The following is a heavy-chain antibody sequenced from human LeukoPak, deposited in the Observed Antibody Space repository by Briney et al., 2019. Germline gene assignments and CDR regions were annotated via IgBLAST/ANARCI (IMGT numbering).Heavy chain of an antibody. V-gene: IGHV1-46*01. J-gene: IGHJ4*02. Sequence: GASVKVSCKTSGYTFTLYYIHWVRQAPGQGLEWMGIISPNGGTTRYAQKSQGRVTMTRDMSSSTVYMVMSSLTSEDTAAYYCVREKEKEKAFDYWGQGTLVTVSS. CDR2: ISPNGGTT. D-gene: IGHD5-24*01. CDR1: GYTFTLYY. CDR3: VREKEKEKAFDY.